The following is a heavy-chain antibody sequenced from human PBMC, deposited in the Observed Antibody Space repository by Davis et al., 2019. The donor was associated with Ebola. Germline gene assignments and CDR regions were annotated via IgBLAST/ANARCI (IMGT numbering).Heavy chain of an antibody. CDR3: ARDRWIQLWSYFDY. Sequence: MPSETLSLTCTVSGGSISSSSYYWGWIRQPPGKGLEWIGYIYHSGSTHYNPSLKSRVTISVDRSKNQFSLKLSSVTAADTAVYYCARDRWIQLWSYFDYWGQGTLVTVSS. CDR2: IYHSGST. J-gene: IGHJ4*02. CDR1: GGSISSSSYY. V-gene: IGHV4-30-2*01. D-gene: IGHD5-18*01.